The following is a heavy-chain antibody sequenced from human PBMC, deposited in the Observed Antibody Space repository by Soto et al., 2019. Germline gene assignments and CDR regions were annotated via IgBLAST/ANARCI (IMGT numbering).Heavy chain of an antibody. CDR1: GFTFSIYA. V-gene: IGHV3-64D*06. D-gene: IGHD3-22*01. CDR3: VKGEYYYDSSGYYPFDY. J-gene: IGHJ4*02. CDR2: ISTNGGST. Sequence: GSLRLSCSASGFTFSIYAMHWVRQAPGKGLEYVSSISTNGGSTHYADSVKGRFTISRDNSKNTQYLQMSSLRADDTAVYYCVKGEYYYDSSGYYPFDYWGQGP.